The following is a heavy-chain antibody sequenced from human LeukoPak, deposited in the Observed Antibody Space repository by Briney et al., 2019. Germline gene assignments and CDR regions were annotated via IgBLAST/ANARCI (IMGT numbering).Heavy chain of an antibody. J-gene: IGHJ4*02. D-gene: IGHD6-19*01. Sequence: GGSLRLSCAASGFTFSSYWMSWVRQAPGKGLEWVANIKQDGSEKYYVDSVKGRFTISRDSAKNSLYLQMNSLRAEDTAVYYCARGMYEYSSGRYSELDYWGQGTLVTVSS. CDR3: ARGMYEYSSGRYSELDY. CDR2: IKQDGSEK. CDR1: GFTFSSYW. V-gene: IGHV3-7*01.